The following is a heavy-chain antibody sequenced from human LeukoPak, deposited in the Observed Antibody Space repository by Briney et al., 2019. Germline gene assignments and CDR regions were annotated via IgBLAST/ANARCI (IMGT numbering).Heavy chain of an antibody. Sequence: ASPKVSSKSSCGTFSSYSISWGRQAPRQRLEWMVGIIPIFVTANYAQKFQGRVTSTADESTSTAYMELSSLGSEDTAVYYCASTREEGWTFDYWGQGTLVNVYS. CDR1: CGTFSSYS. CDR2: IIPIFVTA. J-gene: IGHJ4*02. D-gene: IGHD6-19*01. V-gene: IGHV1-69*13. CDR3: ASTREEGWTFDY.